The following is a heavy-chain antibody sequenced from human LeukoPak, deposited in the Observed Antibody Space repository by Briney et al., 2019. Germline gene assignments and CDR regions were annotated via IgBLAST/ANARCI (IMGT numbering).Heavy chain of an antibody. CDR2: ISSGSTI. D-gene: IGHD3-3*01. Sequence: GGSLRLSCAASGFTFSSYEMNWVRQAPGKGLEWVSYISSGSTIYYADSVKGRFTISRDNAKNSLYLQMNSLRAEDTAVYYCARALYYDFWSGPIDYWGQGTLVTVSS. CDR1: GFTFSSYE. V-gene: IGHV3-48*03. CDR3: ARALYYDFWSGPIDY. J-gene: IGHJ4*02.